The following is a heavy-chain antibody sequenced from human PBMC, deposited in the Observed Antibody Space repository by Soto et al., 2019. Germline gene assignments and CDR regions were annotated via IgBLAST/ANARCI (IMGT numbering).Heavy chain of an antibody. D-gene: IGHD3-22*01. CDR3: ASGGYYDSRAAYYLDS. Sequence: QVQLQESGPGLTKPSGTLSLTCAVSGGSISSSNWWTWVRQPPGKGLEWIGEIYHDGSTHYNPSLKSRGTRSVDKSKNQFSLRVSYVTAADTAVYYGASGGYYDSRAAYYLDSWGQGTLVTVSS. CDR1: GGSISSSNW. J-gene: IGHJ4*02. V-gene: IGHV4-4*02. CDR2: IYHDGST.